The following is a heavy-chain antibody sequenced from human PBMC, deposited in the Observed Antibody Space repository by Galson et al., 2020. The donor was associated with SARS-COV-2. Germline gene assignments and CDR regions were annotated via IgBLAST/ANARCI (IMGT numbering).Heavy chain of an antibody. CDR2: IYTSGST. V-gene: IGHV4-4*07. CDR1: GGSISSYY. Sequence: ASETLSLTCTVSGGSISSYYWSWIRQPAGKGLEWIARIYTSGSTNYNPSLKSRVTMSVDTSKNQFSLKLSSVTAADTAVYYCARTKYYYDSSGYSLYGMDVWGQGTTVTVSS. J-gene: IGHJ6*02. CDR3: ARTKYYYDSSGYSLYGMDV. D-gene: IGHD3-22*01.